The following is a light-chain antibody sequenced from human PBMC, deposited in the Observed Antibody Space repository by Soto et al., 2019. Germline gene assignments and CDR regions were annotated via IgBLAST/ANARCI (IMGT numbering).Light chain of an antibody. Sequence: QSARTQPPSASGSPGQSVAISCTGTSSDVGGYNYVSWYQQHPGKAPKLMIYEVNKRPSGVPDRFSGSKSGNTASLTVSGLQAEDEADYYCSSYAGSSNVFGTGTKVT. V-gene: IGLV2-8*01. CDR3: SSYAGSSNV. J-gene: IGLJ1*01. CDR1: SSDVGGYNY. CDR2: EVN.